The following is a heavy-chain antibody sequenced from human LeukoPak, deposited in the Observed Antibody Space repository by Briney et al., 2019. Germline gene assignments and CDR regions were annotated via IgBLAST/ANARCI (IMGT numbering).Heavy chain of an antibody. CDR3: ASTGSGNTKLFDY. CDR1: GYTFTSYY. V-gene: IGHV1-46*01. Sequence: ASVKVSCKASGYTFTSYYMHWVRQAPGQGLEWRGIINPSGGSTSYAQKFQGRVTMTRDTSTSTVYMELSSLRSEDTAVYYCASTGSGNTKLFDYWGQGTLVTVSS. J-gene: IGHJ4*02. D-gene: IGHD3-10*01. CDR2: INPSGGST.